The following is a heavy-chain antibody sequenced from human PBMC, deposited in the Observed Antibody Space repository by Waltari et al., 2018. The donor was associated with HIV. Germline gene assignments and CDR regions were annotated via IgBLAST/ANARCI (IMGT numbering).Heavy chain of an antibody. V-gene: IGHV1-2*02. Sequence: QVQLVQPGAEVKKPGASVKVPCKASGYTFTGYHMHWVRQAPGQGLEWMGWINPNSGGTNYAQKFQGRVTMTRDTSISTAYMELSRLRSDDTAVYYCATALYSSSSAGSIDYWGQGTLVTVSS. D-gene: IGHD6-6*01. J-gene: IGHJ4*02. CDR2: INPNSGGT. CDR1: GYTFTGYH. CDR3: ATALYSSSSAGSIDY.